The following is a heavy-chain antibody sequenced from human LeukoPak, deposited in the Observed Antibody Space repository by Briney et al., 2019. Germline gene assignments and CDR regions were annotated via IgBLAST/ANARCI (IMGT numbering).Heavy chain of an antibody. CDR3: AREGGFYRPLDY. D-gene: IGHD6-25*01. V-gene: IGHV4-4*02. Sequence: SETLSLTLRVSRGSVSRNLWRTWVRQAPGKGLGWIGEVHLDGRTNFNPSLKSRLTMSVDLSENHVSLKLTSVTAADTAVYYCAREGGFYRPLDYSGQGTLVTVSS. J-gene: IGHJ4*02. CDR1: RGSVSRNLW. CDR2: VHLDGRT.